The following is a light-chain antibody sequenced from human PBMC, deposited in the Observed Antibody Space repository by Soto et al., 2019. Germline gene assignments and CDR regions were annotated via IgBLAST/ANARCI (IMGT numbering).Light chain of an antibody. CDR3: QQYVTSSPRT. Sequence: ELVFTQSPATLSLSPGERATLSCRASQSVSSYLAWYQQKPGQAPRLLIYGASSRATGIPDRFSGRVSGTDFTLIISRLETEDFAVYYCQQYVTSSPRTFGQGTKVDIK. CDR1: QSVSSY. CDR2: GAS. V-gene: IGKV3-20*01. J-gene: IGKJ1*01.